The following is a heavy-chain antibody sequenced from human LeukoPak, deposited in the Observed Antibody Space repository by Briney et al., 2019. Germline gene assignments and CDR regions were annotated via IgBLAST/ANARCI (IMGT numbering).Heavy chain of an antibody. V-gene: IGHV5-10-1*01. CDR3: ARIGYRSGGGCYGVDY. D-gene: IGHD2-15*01. Sequence: GESLKISCKGSGYSFTSYWISWVRQMPGKGLEWMGRIDPSDSYTNYSPSFQGHVTISVDKSISTAYLQWSSLRSSASDMYYCARIGYRSGGGCYGVDYWGQGTLVTVSS. CDR2: IDPSDSYT. J-gene: IGHJ4*02. CDR1: GYSFTSYW.